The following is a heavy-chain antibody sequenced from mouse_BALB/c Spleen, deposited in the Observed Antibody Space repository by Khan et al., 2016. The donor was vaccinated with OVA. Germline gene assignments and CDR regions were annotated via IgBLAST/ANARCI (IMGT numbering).Heavy chain of an antibody. V-gene: IGHV3-6*02. CDR3: ARGGSSGPAWFTY. J-gene: IGHJ3*01. D-gene: IGHD3-1*01. CDR2: IRYDGNT. Sequence: VQLKESGPGLVKPSQSLSLTCSVTGYSITNGYFWNWIRQFPGNNLEWMGYIRYDGNTNYNPSLKNRISITRDTSKNQFFLNLNSVTPEDTATSYCARGGSSGPAWFTYWGQGTLVTVSA. CDR1: GYSITNGYF.